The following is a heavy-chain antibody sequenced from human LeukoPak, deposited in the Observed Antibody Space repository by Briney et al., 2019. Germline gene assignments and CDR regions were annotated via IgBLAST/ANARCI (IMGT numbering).Heavy chain of an antibody. J-gene: IGHJ6*02. V-gene: IGHV3-30*04. CDR3: AREVSMVRDYYYYGMDV. D-gene: IGHD3-10*01. CDR2: ISYDGSNK. CDR1: GFTFSSYA. Sequence: GRSLRLPCAASGFTFSSYAMHWVRQAPGKGLEWVAVISYDGSNKYYADSVKGRFTISRDNSKNTLYLQMNSLRAEDTAVYYCAREVSMVRDYYYYGMDVWGQGTTVTVSS.